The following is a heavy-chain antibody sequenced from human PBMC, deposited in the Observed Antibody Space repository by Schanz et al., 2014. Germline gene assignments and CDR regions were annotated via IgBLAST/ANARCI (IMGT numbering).Heavy chain of an antibody. CDR2: MSWNAGSL. Sequence: VQVVESGGGVVQPGRSLRLSCVASGFRFDDYAMHWVRQAPGKGLEWVSGMSWNAGSLGYGDSVKGRFTISRDNAKNSLYLQMNSLRAEDTAVYYCAGAVATIRADSFDIWGQGTMVAVSS. J-gene: IGHJ3*02. D-gene: IGHD5-12*01. CDR1: GFRFDDYA. V-gene: IGHV3-9*01. CDR3: AGAVATIRADSFDI.